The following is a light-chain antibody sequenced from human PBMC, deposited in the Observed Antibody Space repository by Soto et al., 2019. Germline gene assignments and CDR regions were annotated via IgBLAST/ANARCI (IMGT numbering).Light chain of an antibody. CDR1: SGHSSYA. CDR2: LNSDGSH. V-gene: IGLV4-69*01. CDR3: QTWNTGTHVV. Sequence: QPLLTQSPSASASLGASVKLTCTLSSGHSSYAIAWHQQQPEKGPRYLMKLNSDGSHNKGDGIPDRFSGSSSGAERYLTISSLQSEDEADYYCQTWNTGTHVVFGGGTKLTVL. J-gene: IGLJ2*01.